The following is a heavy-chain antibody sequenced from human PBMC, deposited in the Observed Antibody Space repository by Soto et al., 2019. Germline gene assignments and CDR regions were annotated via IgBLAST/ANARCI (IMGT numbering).Heavy chain of an antibody. Sequence: GASVKVSCKASGGTFSSYAISWVRQAPGQGLEWMGGIIPIFGTANYAQKFQGRVTITADKSTSTAYMELSSLRSEDTAVYYCARAYYYHSSGYYYFDYWGQGTLVTVYS. V-gene: IGHV1-69*06. J-gene: IGHJ4*02. CDR2: IIPIFGTA. CDR3: ARAYYYHSSGYYYFDY. D-gene: IGHD3-22*01. CDR1: GGTFSSYA.